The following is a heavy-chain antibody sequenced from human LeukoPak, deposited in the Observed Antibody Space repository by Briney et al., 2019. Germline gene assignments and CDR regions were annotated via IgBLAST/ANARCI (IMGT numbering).Heavy chain of an antibody. V-gene: IGHV3-20*04. CDR1: GFTFDDYG. Sequence: GGSLRLSCAASGFTFDDYGMSWVRQAPGKGLEWVSGINWNGGSTGYADSVKGRFTISRDNAKNSLYLQMNSLRAEDTALYYCARDRRSVNYDFRSGYSWFFDYWGQGTLVTVSS. CDR2: INWNGGST. CDR3: ARDRRSVNYDFRSGYSWFFDY. D-gene: IGHD3-3*01. J-gene: IGHJ4*02.